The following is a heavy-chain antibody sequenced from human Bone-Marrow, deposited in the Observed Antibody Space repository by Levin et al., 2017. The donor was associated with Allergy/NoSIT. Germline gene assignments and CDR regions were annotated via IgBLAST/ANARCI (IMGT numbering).Heavy chain of an antibody. J-gene: IGHJ5*02. V-gene: IGHV1-18*01. D-gene: IGHD6-13*01. Sequence: GESLKISCKASGYTFTSYGISWVRQAPGQGLEWMGWISAYNGNTNYAQKLQGRVTMTTDTSTSTAYMELRSLRSDDTAVYYCAREAEHSGSSSSEGGHWFDPWGQGTLVTVSS. CDR3: AREAEHSGSSSSEGGHWFDP. CDR2: ISAYNGNT. CDR1: GYTFTSYG.